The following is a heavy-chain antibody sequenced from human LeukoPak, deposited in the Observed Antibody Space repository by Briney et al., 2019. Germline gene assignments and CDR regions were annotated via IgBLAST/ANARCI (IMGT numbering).Heavy chain of an antibody. Sequence: PGGSLRLSCAASGFSFSSYSMSWVRRAPGKGLECVSAIRDSGGSTYYADSVKGRFTISRDNSQNTLYLQRNSLRTEDTAVYYCARAGDGYSYEYYFDYWGQGTLVTVSS. V-gene: IGHV3-23*01. J-gene: IGHJ4*02. CDR2: IRDSGGST. CDR1: GFSFSSYS. D-gene: IGHD5-24*01. CDR3: ARAGDGYSYEYYFDY.